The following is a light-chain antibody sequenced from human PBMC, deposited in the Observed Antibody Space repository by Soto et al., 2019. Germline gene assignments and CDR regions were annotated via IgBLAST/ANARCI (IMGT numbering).Light chain of an antibody. CDR1: SSDVGGYNY. J-gene: IGLJ2*01. Sequence: QSALPQPASVSGSPGQSITLSCTGTSSDVGGYNYVSWYQQHPGKAPKLMIYEVSNRPSGVSNRFSGSKSGNTASLTSSGVQAEDEADYYCSSYTSSSTQVFGGGTKLTVL. CDR2: EVS. CDR3: SSYTSSSTQV. V-gene: IGLV2-14*01.